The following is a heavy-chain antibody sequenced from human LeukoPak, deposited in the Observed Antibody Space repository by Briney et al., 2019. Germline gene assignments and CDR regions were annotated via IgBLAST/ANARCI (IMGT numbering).Heavy chain of an antibody. V-gene: IGHV1-2*02. D-gene: IGHD2-2*01. Sequence: GASVKVSCKASVYTFTGYYMHCVRQAPGQGLEWRGWINPNSGGTNDAQKFQGRVTMTRDTSISTAYMELSRLRSDDPAVYYCATYCSSTSCRFFDYWGRGTTVTVSS. J-gene: IGHJ4*03. CDR3: ATYCSSTSCRFFDY. CDR2: INPNSGGT. CDR1: VYTFTGYY.